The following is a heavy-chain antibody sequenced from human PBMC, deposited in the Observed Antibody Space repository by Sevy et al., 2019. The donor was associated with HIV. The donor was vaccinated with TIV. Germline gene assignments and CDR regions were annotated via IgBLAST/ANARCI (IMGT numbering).Heavy chain of an antibody. CDR3: ARGNSEGWFDP. CDR2: ISSSGVYE. D-gene: IGHD1-7*01. Sequence: GGSLRLSCAASGFSFNTYTFYWVRQAPGEGLEWISSISSSGVYEYYADSVRGRFTISRDNAKNSLSLQMNGLRAEDTAVYYCARGNSEGWFDPWGQGTLVTVSS. CDR1: GFSFNTYT. J-gene: IGHJ5*02. V-gene: IGHV3-21*01.